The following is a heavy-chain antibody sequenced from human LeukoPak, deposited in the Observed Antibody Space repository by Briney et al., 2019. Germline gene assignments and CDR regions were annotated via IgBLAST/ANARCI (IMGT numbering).Heavy chain of an antibody. CDR3: ARSIAVAGTPLRY. D-gene: IGHD6-19*01. J-gene: IGHJ4*02. CDR1: GFTFSSYA. V-gene: IGHV3-30-3*01. Sequence: GGSLRLSCAASGFTFSSYAMHWVRQAPGKGLEWVAVISYDGSNKYYADSVKGRFTISRDNSKNTLYLQMYSLRAEDTAVYYCARSIAVAGTPLRYWGQGTLVTVSS. CDR2: ISYDGSNK.